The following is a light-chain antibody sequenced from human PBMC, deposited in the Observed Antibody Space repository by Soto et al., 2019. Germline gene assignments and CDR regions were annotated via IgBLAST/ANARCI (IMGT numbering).Light chain of an antibody. CDR3: SSYTTTNVV. J-gene: IGLJ2*01. V-gene: IGLV2-14*01. CDR1: SSDVGDYYS. CDR2: DVT. Sequence: QSALTQPASVSGSPGQSITISCTGTSSDVGDYYSVSWYQLHPDKAPKLMIYDVTYRPSGVSNRFSGSKSDNTASLTISGLQPEDEADYYCSSYTTTNVVFGGGTQLTVL.